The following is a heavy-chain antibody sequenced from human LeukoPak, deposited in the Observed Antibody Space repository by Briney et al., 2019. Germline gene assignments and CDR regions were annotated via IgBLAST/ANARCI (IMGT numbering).Heavy chain of an antibody. J-gene: IGHJ6*02. Sequence: GGSLRLSCAASGFTFSSYGMHWVRQAPGKGLEWVAVIWYDGSNKYYADSVKGRFTISRDNSKNTLYLQMNSLRAEDTAVYYCARDGRIPLTIFGVVTTYDYYYYGMDVWGQGTTVTVSS. CDR1: GFTFSSYG. CDR2: IWYDGSNK. CDR3: ARDGRIPLTIFGVVTTYDYYYYGMDV. D-gene: IGHD3-3*01. V-gene: IGHV3-33*01.